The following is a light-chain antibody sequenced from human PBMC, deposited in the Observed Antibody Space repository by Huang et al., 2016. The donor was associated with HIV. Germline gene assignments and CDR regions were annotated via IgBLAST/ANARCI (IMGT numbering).Light chain of an antibody. V-gene: IGKV1-39*01. CDR1: QTISNN. CDR2: SAS. J-gene: IGKJ1*01. Sequence: DIQMTQSPSSLSASVGDRVTITCRSSQTISNNLNWYQQKPGKAPNLLIFSASTSQSGVPSRFSGSGSGTDFALTISSLQADDVATYFCQQSYTTPRTFGQGTRVEIK. CDR3: QQSYTTPRT.